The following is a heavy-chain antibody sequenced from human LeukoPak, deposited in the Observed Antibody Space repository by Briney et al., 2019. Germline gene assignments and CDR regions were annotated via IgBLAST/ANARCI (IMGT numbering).Heavy chain of an antibody. D-gene: IGHD6-6*01. Sequence: SETLSLTCAVYGGSFSGYYWSWIRQPPGKGLEWIGEINHSGSTNYNPSLKSRVTISVDTSKNQFFLKLSSVTAADTAVYYCARPPRSYSSSSRYYYYYMDVWGKGTTVTVSS. CDR2: INHSGST. CDR3: ARPPRSYSSSSRYYYYYMDV. V-gene: IGHV4-34*01. CDR1: GGSFSGYY. J-gene: IGHJ6*03.